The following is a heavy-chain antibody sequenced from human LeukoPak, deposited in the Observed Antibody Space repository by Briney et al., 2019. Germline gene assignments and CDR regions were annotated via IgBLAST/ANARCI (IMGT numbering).Heavy chain of an antibody. V-gene: IGHV3-21*01. CDR2: ISSSSSYI. D-gene: IGHD3-22*01. Sequence: GGSLRLSCAASGFTFSSYSMNWVRQAPGKGLEWVSSISSSSSYIYYADSVKGRLTISRDNAKNSLFLQMNSLRAEDTAVYYCARDPAGRYYYDSSGYALDYWGQGTLVTVSS. CDR3: ARDPAGRYYYDSSGYALDY. J-gene: IGHJ4*02. CDR1: GFTFSSYS.